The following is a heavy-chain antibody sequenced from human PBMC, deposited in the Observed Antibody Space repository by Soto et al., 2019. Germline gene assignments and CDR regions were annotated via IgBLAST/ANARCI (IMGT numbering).Heavy chain of an antibody. CDR3: ARDSIWFGEFIDYYYYYYMDV. CDR1: GFTFSSYG. D-gene: IGHD3-10*01. V-gene: IGHV3-33*01. J-gene: IGHJ6*03. CDR2: IWYDGSNK. Sequence: QVQLVESGGGVVQPGRSLRLSCAASGFTFSSYGMHWVRQAPGKGLEWVAVIWYDGSNKYYADSVKGRFTISRDNSKNTLYLQMNSLRAEHTAVYYCARDSIWFGEFIDYYYYYYMDVWGKGTTVTVSS.